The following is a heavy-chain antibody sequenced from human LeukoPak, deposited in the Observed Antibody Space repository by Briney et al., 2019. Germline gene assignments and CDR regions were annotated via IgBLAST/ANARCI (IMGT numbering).Heavy chain of an antibody. CDR2: IYYSGST. Sequence: PSETLSLTCTVSGGSISSYYWSWIRQPPGKGLEWIGYIYYSGSTNYNPSLKSRVTISVDTSENQFSLKLSSVTAADTAVYYCARALGYSSSWYGFDYWGQGTLVTVSS. D-gene: IGHD6-13*01. J-gene: IGHJ4*02. CDR1: GGSISSYY. CDR3: ARALGYSSSWYGFDY. V-gene: IGHV4-59*01.